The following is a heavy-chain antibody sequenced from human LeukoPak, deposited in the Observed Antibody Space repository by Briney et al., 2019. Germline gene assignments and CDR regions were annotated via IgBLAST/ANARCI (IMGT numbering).Heavy chain of an antibody. J-gene: IGHJ4*02. Sequence: SGGSLRLSCAASGFTFSSYAMSWVRQAPGKGLEWVSAISGSGGSTYYADSVKGRFTISRDNSKNTLYLQMNSLRAEDTAVYYCAKDRKRRDGYNPSFGYWGQGTLVTVSS. V-gene: IGHV3-23*01. CDR1: GFTFSSYA. CDR2: ISGSGGST. CDR3: AKDRKRRDGYNPSFGY. D-gene: IGHD5-24*01.